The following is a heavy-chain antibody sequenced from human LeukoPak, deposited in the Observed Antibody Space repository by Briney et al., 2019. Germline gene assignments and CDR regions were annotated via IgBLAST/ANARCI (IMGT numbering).Heavy chain of an antibody. Sequence: GASLRLSCAASGFSFSTYAMNWVRQAPGKGLEWVASISDSGGSAYYADSVKGRFTISRDNSKNTLYLQMNSLRAEDTAVYYCAKDRGGYSSSWYYFDYWGQGTLVTVSS. D-gene: IGHD6-6*01. J-gene: IGHJ4*02. CDR3: AKDRGGYSSSWYYFDY. CDR1: GFSFSTYA. V-gene: IGHV3-23*01. CDR2: ISDSGGSA.